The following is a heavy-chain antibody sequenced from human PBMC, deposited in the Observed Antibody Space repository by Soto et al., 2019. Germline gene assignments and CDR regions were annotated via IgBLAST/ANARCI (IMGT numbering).Heavy chain of an antibody. CDR3: AKGGAIVAAGTRVYLYNAMDV. D-gene: IGHD1-26*01. J-gene: IGHJ6*02. V-gene: IGHV1-2*02. Sequence: GASVKVSCKASGYTFTGHYVHWVRQAPGQGLEWMGWINPNSGDTYLAQRFQGRVTMNRDTSTGTAYMELRGLTSDDTAEYYCAKGGAIVAAGTRVYLYNAMDVWGQGTTVTVSS. CDR2: INPNSGDT. CDR1: GYTFTGHY.